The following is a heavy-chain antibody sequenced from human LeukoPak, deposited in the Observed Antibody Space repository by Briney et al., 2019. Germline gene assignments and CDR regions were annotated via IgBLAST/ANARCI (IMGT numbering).Heavy chain of an antibody. CDR1: GYSISSGYY. J-gene: IGHJ6*03. Sequence: SETLSLTCTVSGYSISSGYYWGWIRQPPGKGLEWIGSIYHSGSTYYNPSPKSRVTMSVDTSKNQFSLKLSSVTAADTAVYYCARVSSRLELYYYYYYMDVWGKGTTVTVSS. CDR3: ARVSSRLELYYYYYYMDV. V-gene: IGHV4-38-2*02. D-gene: IGHD3-10*01. CDR2: IYHSGST.